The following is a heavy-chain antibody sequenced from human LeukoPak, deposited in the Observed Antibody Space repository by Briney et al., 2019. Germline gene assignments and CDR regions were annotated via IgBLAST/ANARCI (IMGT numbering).Heavy chain of an antibody. V-gene: IGHV3-74*01. CDR2: INSGGSST. D-gene: IGHD5-12*01. CDR1: GFTFRKHY. J-gene: IGHJ4*02. CDR3: ARDIVATGY. Sequence: GGSLRLSCTASGFTFRKHYMSWIRQAPGKGLVWVSRINSGGSSTSYADSVKGRFTISRDNAKNTLYLQMNSLRAEDTAVYYCARDIVATGYWGQGTLVTVSS.